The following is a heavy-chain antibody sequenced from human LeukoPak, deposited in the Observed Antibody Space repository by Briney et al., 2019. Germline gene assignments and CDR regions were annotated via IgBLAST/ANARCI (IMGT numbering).Heavy chain of an antibody. V-gene: IGHV4-34*01. D-gene: IGHD3-9*01. CDR1: GGSFSGDY. CDR2: INHSGST. Sequence: SETLSLTCAVDGGSFSGDYWSWIRKPPGKGLEWIGEINHSGSTNYNPSLKSRVTISVDTSKNQFSLKLSSVTAADTAVYYCSIIRARRRIRDFDWLNDNWFDPWGQGTLVTVSS. CDR3: SIIRARRRIRDFDWLNDNWFDP. J-gene: IGHJ5*02.